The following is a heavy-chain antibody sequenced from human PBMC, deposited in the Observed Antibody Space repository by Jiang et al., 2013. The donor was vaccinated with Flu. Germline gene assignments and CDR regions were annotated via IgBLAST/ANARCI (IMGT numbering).Heavy chain of an antibody. CDR1: GFSLTTSGMC. J-gene: IGHJ4*02. V-gene: IGHV2-70*01. CDR3: AGGPGADCGEFGY. CDR2: IDWDDDK. D-gene: IGHD2-21*01. Sequence: KPTQTLTLTCTFSGFSLTTSGMCVSWIRQPPGKAPEWLALIDWDDDKTYSTSLQTRLTISKDPSKNQVVLTMTNMDPVDTATYYCAGGPGADCGEFGYWGQGTLVTVSS.